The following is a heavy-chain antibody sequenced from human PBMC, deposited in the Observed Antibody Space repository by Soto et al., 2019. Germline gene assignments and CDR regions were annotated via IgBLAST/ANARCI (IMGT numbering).Heavy chain of an antibody. V-gene: IGHV4-39*01. CDR2: IDYNGVT. Sequence: SETLSLTCTVSGGSIYRSGYYWGWIRQPPGRGLEWIGNIDYNGVTYSNPSLKSRVTISRDTSKNQFSLKLTSVTAADTALYYCGKVLVGATGQTDYDSWDPGTRVTVSS. D-gene: IGHD2-15*01. CDR1: GGSIYRSGYY. J-gene: IGHJ4*02. CDR3: GKVLVGATGQTDYDS.